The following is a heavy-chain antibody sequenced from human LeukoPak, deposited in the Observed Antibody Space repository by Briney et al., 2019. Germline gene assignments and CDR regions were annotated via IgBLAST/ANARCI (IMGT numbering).Heavy chain of an antibody. V-gene: IGHV3-21*01. CDR1: GFTFSGYS. CDR3: ARDSGRMATLYGKDAFDI. Sequence: GGSLRLSCAASGFTFSGYSMNWVRQAPGKGLEWVSSISSSSSYIYYADSVKGRFTISRDNAKNSLYLQMNSLRAEDTAVYYCARDSGRMATLYGKDAFDIWGQGTMVTVSS. J-gene: IGHJ3*02. D-gene: IGHD5-24*01. CDR2: ISSSSSYI.